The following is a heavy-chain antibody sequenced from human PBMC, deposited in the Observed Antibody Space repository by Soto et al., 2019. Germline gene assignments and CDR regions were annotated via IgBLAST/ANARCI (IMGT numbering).Heavy chain of an antibody. Sequence: QVQLVQSGAEVKESGSSVKVSCKASGYTFTGYYIHWVRQAPGQGLEWVGEISPKSGGTRYAQKFQGRVTMTKDTSISTVYMELSNLSPDDTAVYYCGRGRSGELVVFHWGQGTLVTVHS. CDR3: GRGRSGELVVFH. J-gene: IGHJ4*02. D-gene: IGHD1-7*01. CDR2: ISPKSGGT. CDR1: GYTFTGYY. V-gene: IGHV1-2*02.